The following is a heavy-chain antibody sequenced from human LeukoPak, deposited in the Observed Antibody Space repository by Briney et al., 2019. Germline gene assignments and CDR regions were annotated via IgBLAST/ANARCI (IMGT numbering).Heavy chain of an antibody. V-gene: IGHV1-46*01. CDR2: INPSGGST. J-gene: IGHJ4*02. Sequence: ASVKVCCKASGYTFTSYYIHWVRQAPGQGLEWMGIINPSGGSTNYAQKFQGRVTMTRDTSTSTVYMELSSLRSEDSAVYYCARWTTTYLDYWGQGTLVTVSS. CDR3: ARWTTTYLDY. CDR1: GYTFTSYY. D-gene: IGHD4-11*01.